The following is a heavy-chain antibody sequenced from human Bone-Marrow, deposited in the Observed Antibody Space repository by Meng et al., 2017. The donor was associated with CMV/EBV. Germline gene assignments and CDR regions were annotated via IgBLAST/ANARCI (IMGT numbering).Heavy chain of an antibody. D-gene: IGHD6-6*01. V-gene: IGHV4-34*01. CDR1: GGSFSGYY. CDR3: ARGSSIAARHWFDP. J-gene: IGHJ5*02. Sequence: VYGGSFSGYYWSWIRQPPGKGLEWIGEINHSGSTNYNPSLKSRVNISVDTSKNQFSLKLSSVTAADTAVYYCARGSSIAARHWFDPWGQGTLVTVSS. CDR2: INHSGST.